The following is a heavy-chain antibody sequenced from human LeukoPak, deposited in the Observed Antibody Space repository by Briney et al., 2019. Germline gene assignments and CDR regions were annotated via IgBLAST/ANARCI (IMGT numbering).Heavy chain of an antibody. CDR2: INPNSGGT. CDR3: ARALAEQQLEPGDY. D-gene: IGHD6-13*01. Sequence: ASVKVSCKASGCTFTGYYMHWVRQAPGQGLEWMGRINPNSGGTNYAQKFQGRVTMTRDTSISTAYMELSRLRSDDTAVYYCARALAEQQLEPGDYWGQGTLVTVSS. V-gene: IGHV1-2*06. J-gene: IGHJ4*02. CDR1: GCTFTGYY.